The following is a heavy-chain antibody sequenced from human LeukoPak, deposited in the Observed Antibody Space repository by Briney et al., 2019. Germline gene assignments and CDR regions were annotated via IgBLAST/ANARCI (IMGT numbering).Heavy chain of an antibody. CDR1: GFTFDDYG. V-gene: IGHV3-20*04. D-gene: IGHD3-3*01. CDR3: ARDGWGRYDFWSGYLY. CDR2: INWNGGST. J-gene: IGHJ4*02. Sequence: GGSLRLSCAASGFTFDDYGMSWVRQAPGKGLEWVSGINWNGGSTGYADSVKGRFTISRDNAKNSLYLQMNSLRAEDTALYYCARDGWGRYDFWSGYLYWGQGTLVTVFS.